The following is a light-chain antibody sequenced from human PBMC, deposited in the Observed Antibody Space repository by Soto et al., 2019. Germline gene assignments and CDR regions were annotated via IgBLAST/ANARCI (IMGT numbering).Light chain of an antibody. CDR2: KVS. CDR3: LQATHWPWT. CDR1: QSLLYSVGDTY. J-gene: IGKJ1*01. V-gene: IGKV2-30*01. Sequence: DVVMTQSPLSLSVTLGQSASISCRSTQSLLYSVGDTYLNWYHQRPGQSPRRLIHKVSKRDSGVPDRISGSGSGSDFTLEISRVEAEDVGTYYCLQATHWPWTFGQGTKVDI.